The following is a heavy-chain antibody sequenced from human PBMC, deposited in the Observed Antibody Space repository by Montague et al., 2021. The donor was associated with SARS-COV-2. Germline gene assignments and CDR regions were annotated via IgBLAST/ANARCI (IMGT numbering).Heavy chain of an antibody. CDR3: ARDYSHCSGGSCVFDY. CDR2: INSSGST. Sequence: SETLSLTCTVSGGSISNCKWSWIRQPDGKGLEWIGSINSSGSTNXNHSLKSRISMSVDTSKNQFSLKLSSVTAADTAIYYCARDYSHCSGGSCVFDYWGQGTLVTVSS. V-gene: IGHV4-4*07. J-gene: IGHJ4*02. D-gene: IGHD2-15*01. CDR1: GGSISNCK.